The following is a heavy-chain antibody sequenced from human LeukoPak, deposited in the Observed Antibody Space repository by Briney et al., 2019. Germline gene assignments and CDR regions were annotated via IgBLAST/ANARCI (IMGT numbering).Heavy chain of an antibody. Sequence: GGSLRLSCAASGFTFNNFGMHWVRQAPGKGLEWVSFIGYKGGHRYYADSVKGRFTISKDNSKATLYLQMNSLRPEDTAVYYCAKDLHGGYSSDYWGQGTLVTVSS. J-gene: IGHJ4*02. CDR3: AKDLHGGYSSDY. V-gene: IGHV3-30*02. CDR1: GFTFNNFG. D-gene: IGHD4-23*01. CDR2: IGYKGGHR.